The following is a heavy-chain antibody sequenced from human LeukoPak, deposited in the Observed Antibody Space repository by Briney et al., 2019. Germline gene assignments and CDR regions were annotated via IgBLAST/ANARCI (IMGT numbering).Heavy chain of an antibody. CDR2: LYPRDSET. D-gene: IGHD3-3*01. CDR1: RYSFTSYW. V-gene: IGHV5-51*01. CDR3: ARLNDFWSGYLKYYFDY. J-gene: IGHJ4*02. Sequence: GESLQISSHGSRYSFTSYWIAWARQMPGKGLEWMGILYPRDSETRYSPSFQGQVTISADKSISTAYLQWSSLKASDTAMYYCARLNDFWSGYLKYYFDYWGLGTLVTVSS.